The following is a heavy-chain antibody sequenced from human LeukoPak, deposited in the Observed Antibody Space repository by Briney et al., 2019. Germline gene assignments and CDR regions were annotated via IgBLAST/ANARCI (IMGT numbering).Heavy chain of an antibody. Sequence: PSGTLSLTCAVSGGSFIGYHWNWIRQPPGKGLEWIGEINHSGSTNYNPSLKSRVTISVDTSKSQFSLKLKSVTAADTAVYYCARDPTTVVTVPYYFDDWGQGTLVTVSS. CDR3: ARDPTTVVTVPYYFDD. D-gene: IGHD4-23*01. CDR1: GGSFIGYH. V-gene: IGHV4-34*01. CDR2: INHSGST. J-gene: IGHJ4*02.